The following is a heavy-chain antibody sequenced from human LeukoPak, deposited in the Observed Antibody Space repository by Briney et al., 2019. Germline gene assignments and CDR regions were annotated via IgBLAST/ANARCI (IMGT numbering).Heavy chain of an antibody. CDR2: INHSGST. V-gene: IGHV4-34*01. CDR1: GVSFSGYY. J-gene: IGHJ4*02. CDR3: ARVPYYFDY. D-gene: IGHD1-1*01. Sequence: SETLSLTCAVYGVSFSGYYWCWIHQPPGKGLEWIGEINHSGSTNYNPSLKSRVTISVDTSKNQFSLKLSSVTAADTAVYYCARVPYYFDYWGQGTLVTVSS.